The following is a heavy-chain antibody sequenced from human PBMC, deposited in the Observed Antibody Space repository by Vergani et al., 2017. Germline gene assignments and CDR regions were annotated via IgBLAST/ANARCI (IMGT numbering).Heavy chain of an antibody. Sequence: QVQLVQSGAEVKKPGASVKVSCKASGYTFTSYYMHWVRQDPGQGLEWMGIINPSGGSTSYAQKFQGRVTMTRDTSTSTVYMELSSLRSEDTAVYYCARDVLTTVVTPGAFDIWGQGTMVTVSS. CDR2: INPSGGST. CDR1: GYTFTSYY. CDR3: ARDVLTTVVTPGAFDI. V-gene: IGHV1-46*01. J-gene: IGHJ3*02. D-gene: IGHD4-23*01.